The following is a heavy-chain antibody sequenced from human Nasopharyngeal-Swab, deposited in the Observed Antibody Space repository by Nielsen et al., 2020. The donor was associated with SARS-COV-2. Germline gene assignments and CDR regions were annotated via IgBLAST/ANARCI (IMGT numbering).Heavy chain of an antibody. CDR2: INPNSGGT. CDR1: GYTFTGYY. D-gene: IGHD1-20*01. CDR3: ASNNWNRGWFDP. J-gene: IGHJ5*02. Sequence: ASVKVSCKASGYTFTGYYMHWVRQAPGQGLEWMGWINPNSGGTNYAQKFQGRVTMTTDTSTSTAYMELRSLRSDDTAVYYCASNNWNRGWFDPWGQGTLVTVSS. V-gene: IGHV1-2*02.